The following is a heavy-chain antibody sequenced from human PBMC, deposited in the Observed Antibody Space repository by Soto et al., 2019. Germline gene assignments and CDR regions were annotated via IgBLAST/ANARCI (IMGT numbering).Heavy chain of an antibody. V-gene: IGHV3-74*01. Sequence: EVQLVESGGGLVQPGGSLRLSCAASGFTFSSYWMHWVRQAPGKGLVWVSRINSDGSSTSYADSVKGRFTISRDNAKHTLYLQMNSLRAEDTAVYYCARELGDGYNLDYFDYWGQGTLVTVSS. J-gene: IGHJ4*02. D-gene: IGHD5-12*01. CDR2: INSDGSST. CDR3: ARELGDGYNLDYFDY. CDR1: GFTFSSYW.